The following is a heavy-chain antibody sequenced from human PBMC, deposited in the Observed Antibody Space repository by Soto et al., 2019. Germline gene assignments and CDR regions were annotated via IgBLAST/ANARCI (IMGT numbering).Heavy chain of an antibody. J-gene: IGHJ4*02. CDR1: GFTFDDYA. Sequence: GGSLRLSCAASGFTFDDYAMHWVRQAPGKGLEWVSGISWNSGSIGYADSVKGRFTISRDNAKNSLYLQMNSLRAEDTALYYCAKAHPPSSGYYTYYFDYWGQGTLVTVSS. V-gene: IGHV3-9*01. CDR3: AKAHPPSSGYYTYYFDY. D-gene: IGHD3-22*01. CDR2: ISWNSGSI.